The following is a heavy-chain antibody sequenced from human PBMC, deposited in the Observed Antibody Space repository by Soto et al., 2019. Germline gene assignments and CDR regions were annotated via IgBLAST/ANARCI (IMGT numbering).Heavy chain of an antibody. CDR3: AGGVGATFREKYYFDY. J-gene: IGHJ4*02. CDR2: IIPIFGTA. CDR1: GGTFSSYA. Sequence: QVQLVQSGAEVKKPGSSVKVSCKASGGTFSSYAISWVRQAPGQGLEWMGGIIPIFGTANYAQKFQGRVTITADESTSTDYMELSSLRSEDTAVYYCAGGVGATFREKYYFDYWGQGTLVTVSS. V-gene: IGHV1-69*01. D-gene: IGHD1-26*01.